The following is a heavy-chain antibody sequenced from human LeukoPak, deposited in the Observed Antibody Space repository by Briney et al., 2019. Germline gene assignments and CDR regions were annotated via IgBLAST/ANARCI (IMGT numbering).Heavy chain of an antibody. D-gene: IGHD6-19*01. V-gene: IGHV3-7*01. CDR3: ARHEENPGFSSQ. CDR2: INEDGSGK. Sequence: GGSLRLSCAASGFTFSRYWMSWVRQAPGKGLEWVANINEDGSGKYYVDSVKGRFTISRDNAKNSLYLQMNSLTAEDTAIYYCARHEENPGFSSQWGQGTLVIVSS. J-gene: IGHJ4*02. CDR1: GFTFSRYW.